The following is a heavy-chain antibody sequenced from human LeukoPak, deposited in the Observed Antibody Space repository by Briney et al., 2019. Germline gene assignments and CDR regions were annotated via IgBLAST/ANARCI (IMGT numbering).Heavy chain of an antibody. V-gene: IGHV3-53*05. CDR3: ARTSLQYFGSGSYSLDVFDI. D-gene: IGHD3-10*01. Sequence: PGGSLRLSCAAPGFTVSTNCMTWVRQAPGKGLEWVSTIYSGGTTYYADSVKGRFTISRDNSKNTLYLQMSSLRTDDTAVYFCARTSLQYFGSGSYSLDVFDIWGQGTMVTVSS. CDR2: IYSGGTT. J-gene: IGHJ3*02. CDR1: GFTVSTNC.